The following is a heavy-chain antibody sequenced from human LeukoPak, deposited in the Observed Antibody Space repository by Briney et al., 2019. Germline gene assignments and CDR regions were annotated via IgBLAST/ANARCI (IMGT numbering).Heavy chain of an antibody. CDR3: ARDLGYCSSTSCYTVYYYGMDV. CDR1: GFTFSSYA. CDR2: ISYDGSNK. J-gene: IGHJ6*02. D-gene: IGHD2-2*02. Sequence: GGSLRLSCAASGFTFSSYAMSWVRQAPGKGLEWVAVISYDGSNKYYADSVKGRFTISRDNSKNTLYLQMNSLRAEDTAVYYCARDLGYCSSTSCYTVYYYGMDVWGQGTTVTVSS. V-gene: IGHV3-30*04.